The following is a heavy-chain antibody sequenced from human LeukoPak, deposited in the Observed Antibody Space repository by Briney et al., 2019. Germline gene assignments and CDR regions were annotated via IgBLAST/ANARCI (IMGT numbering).Heavy chain of an antibody. CDR1: GFTFSSYG. D-gene: IGHD4-23*01. CDR2: IRYDGSNK. J-gene: IGHJ6*03. CDR3: AKRYYGGNSYYYYCMDV. V-gene: IGHV3-30*02. Sequence: GGSLRLSCAASGFTFSSYGMHWVRQAPGKGLEWVAFIRYDGSNKYYADSVKGRFTISRDNSKNTLYLQMNSLRAEDTAVYYCAKRYYGGNSYYYYCMDVWGKGTTVTVSS.